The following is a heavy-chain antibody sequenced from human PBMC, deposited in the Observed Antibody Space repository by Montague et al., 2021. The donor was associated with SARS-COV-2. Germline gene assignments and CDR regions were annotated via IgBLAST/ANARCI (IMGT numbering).Heavy chain of an antibody. D-gene: IGHD2-8*01. Sequence: SETLSLTCAVYGGSFSGYYWSWIRQPPGKGLEWIGEINHNGSTNSNPSLKSRVTISVDTSKNQCSLTLSSVTAADTAVYYCERANGYYFDYWGQGTLVTVSS. J-gene: IGHJ4*02. CDR3: ERANGYYFDY. CDR2: INHNGST. CDR1: GGSFSGYY. V-gene: IGHV4-34*01.